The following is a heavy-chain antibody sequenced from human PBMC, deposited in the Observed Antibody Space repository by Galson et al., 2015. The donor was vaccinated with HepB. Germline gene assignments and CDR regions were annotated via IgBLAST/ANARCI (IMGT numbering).Heavy chain of an antibody. CDR2: IKEDGSEK. J-gene: IGHJ4*02. V-gene: IGHV3-7*01. CDR1: GFTFSNDW. D-gene: IGHD3-16*01. Sequence: SLRLSCAASGFTFSNDWMDWVRQAPGKGLEWVANIKEDGSEKYYVDSVKGRFTISRDNVENSLYLQMTSLRAEDTAVYYCLRFLGDWGQGTLVTVSS. CDR3: LRFLGD.